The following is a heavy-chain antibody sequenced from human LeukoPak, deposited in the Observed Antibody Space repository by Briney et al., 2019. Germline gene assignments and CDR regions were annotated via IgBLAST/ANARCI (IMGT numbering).Heavy chain of an antibody. CDR3: ARGPQWRGDYYYMDV. J-gene: IGHJ6*03. V-gene: IGHV1-8*01. CDR1: GYSFTNFD. D-gene: IGHD6-19*01. Sequence: ASVKVSCKASGYSFTNFDVNWVRQATGQGLEWMGWMNPNSGNKGYGQKFQGRVTMTMNTSITTAYMELSSLRSEDTAVYYCARGPQWRGDYYYMDVWGRGTTVTVSS. CDR2: MNPNSGNK.